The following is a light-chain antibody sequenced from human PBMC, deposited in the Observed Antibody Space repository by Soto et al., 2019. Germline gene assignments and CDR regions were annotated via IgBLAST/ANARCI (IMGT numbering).Light chain of an antibody. CDR1: QSLGSY. CDR2: DAS. Sequence: ETVLTQSPATLSLSPGERATLSCRASQSLGSYLAWYQQKPGQAPRLLIYDASTRAAGVPARFSGSGSGMDFTLTISSLQSEDFAVYYCQQYDSWRYTFGQGTKLEIK. V-gene: IGKV3-11*01. J-gene: IGKJ2*01. CDR3: QQYDSWRYT.